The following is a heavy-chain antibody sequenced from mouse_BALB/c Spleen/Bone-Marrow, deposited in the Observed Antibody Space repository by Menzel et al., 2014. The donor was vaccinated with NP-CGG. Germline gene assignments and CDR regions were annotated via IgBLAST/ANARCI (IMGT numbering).Heavy chain of an antibody. CDR3: ARWEYYAMGY. Sequence: EAQLVESGAALVKPGASVKLSCSASGFHIKDTYMHWVTQRPEQSLEWIGRIDPANGNTKYDPKFQGKATITADTSSNTAYLQLSSLTSEDTAVYYCARWEYYAMGYWGQGTSVTVSS. J-gene: IGHJ4*01. CDR2: IDPANGNT. CDR1: GFHIKDTY. V-gene: IGHV14-3*02. D-gene: IGHD4-1*01.